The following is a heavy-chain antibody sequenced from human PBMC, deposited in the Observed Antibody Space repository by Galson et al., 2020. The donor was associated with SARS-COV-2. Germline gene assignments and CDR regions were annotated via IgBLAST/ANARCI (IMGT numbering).Heavy chain of an antibody. J-gene: IGHJ6*02. CDR1: GFTFSSYD. CDR3: ARGAIGATIFCVCCYGMDG. CDR2: IGTAADT. Sequence: GGSLRLPCAASGFTFSSYDMHWVRQATGKGLESVPAIGTAADTYYPGSVKGRFTISRKNAKNSLYLQRNSLRAGDTAVYYCARGAIGATIFCVCCYGMDGWGQGTSVTVSS. V-gene: IGHV3-13*01. D-gene: IGHD5-12*01.